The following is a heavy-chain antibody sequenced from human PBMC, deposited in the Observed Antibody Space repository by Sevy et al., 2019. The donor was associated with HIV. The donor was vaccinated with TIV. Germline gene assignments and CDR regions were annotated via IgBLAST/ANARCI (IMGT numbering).Heavy chain of an antibody. J-gene: IGHJ6*02. Sequence: GGSLRLSCTASGFTFGDYAMSWFRQAPGKGLEWVGFIRSKAYGGTTEYAASVKGRFTISREDSKSIAYLQMNSLKTEDTAVYYCTRDRPGRGYSGYDYTGGSWGDYGMDVWGQGTTVTVSS. D-gene: IGHD5-12*01. CDR2: IRSKAYGGTT. CDR1: GFTFGDYA. CDR3: TRDRPGRGYSGYDYTGGSWGDYGMDV. V-gene: IGHV3-49*03.